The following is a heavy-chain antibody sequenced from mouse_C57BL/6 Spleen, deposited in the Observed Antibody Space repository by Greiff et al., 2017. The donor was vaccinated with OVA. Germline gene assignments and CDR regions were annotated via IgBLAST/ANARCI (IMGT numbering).Heavy chain of an antibody. Sequence: QVQLQQPGAELVPSGSSVKMSCTASGYTFTSYWITWVKQRPGQGLEWIGDIYPGSGSTNYNEKFKSKATLTVDPSSSTAYMQLSSLTSEDSAVYYGARGAHYYGSSYGYFDVWGTGTTVTVSS. V-gene: IGHV1-55*01. D-gene: IGHD1-1*01. J-gene: IGHJ1*03. CDR2: IYPGSGST. CDR3: ARGAHYYGSSYGYFDV. CDR1: GYTFTSYW.